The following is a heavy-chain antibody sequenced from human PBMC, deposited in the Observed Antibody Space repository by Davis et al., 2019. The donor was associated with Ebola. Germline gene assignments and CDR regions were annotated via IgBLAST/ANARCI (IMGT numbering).Heavy chain of an antibody. Sequence: SETLSLTCAVYGGSFSGYYWSWIRQPPGKGLEWIGEINHSGSTNYNPSLKSRVTISVDTSKNQFSLQLSSVTAADTAVYYCARGHGLTGTTDWFDPWGQGTLVTVSS. CDR3: ARGHGLTGTTDWFDP. J-gene: IGHJ5*02. CDR2: INHSGST. CDR1: GGSFSGYY. D-gene: IGHD1-7*01. V-gene: IGHV4-34*01.